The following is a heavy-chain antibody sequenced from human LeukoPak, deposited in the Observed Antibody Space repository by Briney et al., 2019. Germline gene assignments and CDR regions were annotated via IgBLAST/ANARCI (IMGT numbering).Heavy chain of an antibody. V-gene: IGHV1-8*02. J-gene: IGHJ3*02. Sequence: GASVKVSCKASGYTFTSYDINWVRQATGQGLEWMGWMNPNSGNTGYAQNFQGRVTMTRDTSITTAYMELSRLRSDDTAVYYCARVLRGITMILVVDAFDIWGQGTGVTVSS. CDR1: GYTFTSYD. D-gene: IGHD3-22*01. CDR2: MNPNSGNT. CDR3: ARVLRGITMILVVDAFDI.